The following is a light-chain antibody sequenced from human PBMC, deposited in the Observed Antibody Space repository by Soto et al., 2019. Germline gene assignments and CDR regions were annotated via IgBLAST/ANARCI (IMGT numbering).Light chain of an antibody. CDR3: CPYTGSYSYV. V-gene: IGLV2-11*01. Sequence: QSALTQPHSVSGSPGQSVTISCTGTSSDVGGYSYVSWYQQHPGKAPELIIYDVTERPSGVPDRFSGSKSGNTASLTISGLQAEDEADYYCCPYTGSYSYVFGIGTRSPS. CDR2: DVT. CDR1: SSDVGGYSY. J-gene: IGLJ1*01.